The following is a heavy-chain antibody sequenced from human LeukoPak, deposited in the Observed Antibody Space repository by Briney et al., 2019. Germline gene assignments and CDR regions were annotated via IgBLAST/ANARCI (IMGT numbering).Heavy chain of an antibody. CDR2: IYTSGGT. D-gene: IGHD3-10*01. Sequence: SETLSLTCTVSGGSIRSYYWSWIRQPAGKGLEWIGRIYTSGGTNYNPSLKSRVTISVDTSKNQFSLKLSSVTAADTAVYYCARDFPTMVRGVPSYYFDYWGQGTLVTVSS. CDR3: ARDFPTMVRGVPSYYFDY. V-gene: IGHV4-4*07. J-gene: IGHJ4*02. CDR1: GGSIRSYY.